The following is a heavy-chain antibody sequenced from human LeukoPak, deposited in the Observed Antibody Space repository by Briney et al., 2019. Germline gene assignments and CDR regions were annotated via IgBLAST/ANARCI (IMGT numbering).Heavy chain of an antibody. CDR1: GYTFTGYF. CDR3: ARVDPASLAVHY. CDR2: INPNSGGT. Sequence: GASVKDSCKTSGYTFTGYFLHWVRQAPGQGLEWMGRINPNSGGTNCGQKFQDRVTMTRDTSIATAYMELSSLTSDDTAVYYCARVDPASLAVHYWGQGTLITVSP. D-gene: IGHD6-19*01. V-gene: IGHV1-2*02. J-gene: IGHJ4*02.